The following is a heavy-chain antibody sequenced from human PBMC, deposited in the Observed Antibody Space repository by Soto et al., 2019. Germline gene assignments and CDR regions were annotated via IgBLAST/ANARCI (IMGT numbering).Heavy chain of an antibody. D-gene: IGHD3-10*01. V-gene: IGHV1-18*01. CDR3: ARGPVLLWFGEKGGMDV. Sequence: QVRLVQSGAEVKKPGASVKVSCKASGYTFTSYGISWVRQAPGQGLEWMGWISAYNGNTNYAQKLQGRVTMTTDTSTSTAYMELRSLRSDDTAVYYCARGPVLLWFGEKGGMDVWGQGTTVTVSS. CDR1: GYTFTSYG. CDR2: ISAYNGNT. J-gene: IGHJ6*02.